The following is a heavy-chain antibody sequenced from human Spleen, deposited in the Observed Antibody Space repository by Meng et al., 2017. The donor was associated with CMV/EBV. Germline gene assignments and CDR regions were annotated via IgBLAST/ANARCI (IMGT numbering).Heavy chain of an antibody. J-gene: IGHJ6*02. D-gene: IGHD3-10*01. V-gene: IGHV3-30*04. CDR3: ARDPYGSGSYYYYYGMDV. CDR2: ISYDGSNK. CDR1: TFSSYA. Sequence: TFSSYAMHWVRQAPGKGLEWVAVISYDGSNKYYADSVKGRFTISRDNSKNTLYLQMNSLRTEDTTVYYCARDPYGSGSYYYYYGMDVWGQGTTVTVSS.